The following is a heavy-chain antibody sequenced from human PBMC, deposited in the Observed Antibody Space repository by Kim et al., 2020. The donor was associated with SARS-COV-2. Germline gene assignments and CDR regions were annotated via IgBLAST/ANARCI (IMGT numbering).Heavy chain of an antibody. Sequence: GGSLRLSCAASGIIVTNHYLTWVRQAPGKGLEWLSMIHIDGTTYYADSVRGRFTISRDTSENTLYLQMNNLRAEDTAIYFCRRGHWGDTPSWGQGTRVTISS. CDR1: GIIVTNHY. CDR3: RRGHWGDTPS. V-gene: IGHV3-53*01. CDR2: IHIDGTT. D-gene: IGHD7-27*01. J-gene: IGHJ5*02.